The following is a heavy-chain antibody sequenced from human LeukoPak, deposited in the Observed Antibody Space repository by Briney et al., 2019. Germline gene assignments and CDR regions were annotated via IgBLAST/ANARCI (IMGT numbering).Heavy chain of an antibody. CDR1: RGSITNSSCY. Sequence: SETLSLTCAVSRGSITNSSCYWGWIRQPPGKGLEWIGGIYYTGTTYYNPSLKSRVTISVDTSKNQFSLKLSSVTAADTAVYYCASQRPRYYFDYWGQGTLVTVSS. V-gene: IGHV4-39*07. CDR3: ASQRPRYYFDY. J-gene: IGHJ4*02. CDR2: IYYTGTT.